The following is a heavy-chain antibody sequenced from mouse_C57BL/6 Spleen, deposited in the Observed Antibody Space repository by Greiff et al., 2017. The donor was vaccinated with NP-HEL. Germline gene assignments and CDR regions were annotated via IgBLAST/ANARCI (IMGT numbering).Heavy chain of an antibody. J-gene: IGHJ2*01. Sequence: VQLQQSGPELVKPGASVKISCKASGYSFTDYNMNWVKQSNGKSLEWIGVINPNYGTTSYNQKFKGKATLTVDQSSSTAYMQLNSLTSEDSAVYYCASKFYGSSEYYFDYWGQGTTLTVSS. D-gene: IGHD1-1*01. V-gene: IGHV1-39*01. CDR3: ASKFYGSSEYYFDY. CDR2: INPNYGTT. CDR1: GYSFTDYN.